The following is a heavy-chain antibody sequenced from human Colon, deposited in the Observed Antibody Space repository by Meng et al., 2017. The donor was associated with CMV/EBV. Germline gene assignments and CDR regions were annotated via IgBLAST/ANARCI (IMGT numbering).Heavy chain of an antibody. CDR1: GASITSYY. Sequence: QLRGSGPGLVTPSETLSLTFTVSGASITSYYWSWIRQPAGKGLEWIGRVYISGNTNYNPSLKSRVTMSIDTSKNQLSLNIRSVTAADTAVYYCARDSNLSGLAYWGQGTLVTVSS. CDR2: VYISGNT. CDR3: ARDSNLSGLAY. J-gene: IGHJ4*02. V-gene: IGHV4-4*07. D-gene: IGHD3-10*01.